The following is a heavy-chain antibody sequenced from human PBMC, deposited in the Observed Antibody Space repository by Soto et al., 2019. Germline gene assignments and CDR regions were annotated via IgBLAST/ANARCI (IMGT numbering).Heavy chain of an antibody. CDR1: GGSISSGDYY. J-gene: IGHJ6*02. CDR2: IYYSGST. Sequence: QVQLQESGPGLVKPSQTLSLTCTVSGGSISSGDYYWSWIRQPPGKGLEWIGYIYYSGSTYYNPSLKSRVTISVDTSKNQFSLKLSSVTAADTAVYYCASSSSGWSFTLPYYYGMDVWGQGTTVTVSS. V-gene: IGHV4-30-4*01. CDR3: ASSSSGWSFTLPYYYGMDV. D-gene: IGHD6-6*01.